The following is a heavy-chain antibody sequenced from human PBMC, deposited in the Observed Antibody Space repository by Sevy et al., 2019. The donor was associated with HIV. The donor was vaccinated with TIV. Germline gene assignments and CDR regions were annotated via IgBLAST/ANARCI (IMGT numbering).Heavy chain of an antibody. J-gene: IGHJ3*02. D-gene: IGHD3-22*01. CDR3: TRGGYYDSSGYLNAAFDI. V-gene: IGHV3-49*03. CDR1: GFTFGDYA. CDR2: IRSKAYGGTT. Sequence: GGSLRLSCTASGFTFGDYAMSWFRQAPGKGLEWVGFIRSKAYGGTTEYAASVKGRFTISRDDFKSITYLQKNSLKTEYTAVYYCTRGGYYDSSGYLNAAFDIWGQGTMVTVSS.